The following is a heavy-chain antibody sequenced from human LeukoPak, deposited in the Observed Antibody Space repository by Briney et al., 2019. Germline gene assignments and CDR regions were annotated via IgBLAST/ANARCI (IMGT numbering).Heavy chain of an antibody. D-gene: IGHD1-26*01. CDR2: IKQDGSEE. J-gene: IGHJ4*02. CDR3: ARGGSYPGC. V-gene: IGHV3-7*03. CDR1: GFTFSNYW. Sequence: GGSLRLSCAASGFTFSNYWMSWVRQAPGKGLEWVAKIKQDGSEEYYVDSVKGRFTVSRDNAKNSLFLQMNSLRVEDTAIYYCARGGSYPGCWGQGTLVTVSS.